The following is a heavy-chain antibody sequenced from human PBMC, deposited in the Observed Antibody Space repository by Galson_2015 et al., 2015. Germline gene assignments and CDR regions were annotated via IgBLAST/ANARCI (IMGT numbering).Heavy chain of an antibody. D-gene: IGHD1-26*01. Sequence: SLRLSCAASGFTFSSYWMHWVRQAPGKGLVWVSRINSDGSSTSYADSVKGRFTISRDSAKNTLYLQMNSLRAEDTAVYYCARDIVGALYGMDVWGQGTTVTVSS. V-gene: IGHV3-74*01. CDR3: ARDIVGALYGMDV. CDR1: GFTFSSYW. CDR2: INSDGSST. J-gene: IGHJ6*02.